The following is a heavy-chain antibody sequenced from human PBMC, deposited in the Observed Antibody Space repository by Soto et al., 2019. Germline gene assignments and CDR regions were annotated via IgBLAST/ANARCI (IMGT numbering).Heavy chain of an antibody. D-gene: IGHD6-19*01. J-gene: IGHJ6*02. CDR2: IVPIFGTT. V-gene: IGHV1-69*12. CDR3: ARVEAVAGLYNSHGLDV. Sequence: QVQLVQSGAEVKKPGSSVKVSCKVSGGTFSNYAIDWVRLAPGHGLEWMGGIVPIFGTTYYTQKFQGRATIIADDSTTTAYLEMSSLRSEDTAIYCCARVEAVAGLYNSHGLDVWGQGTAVTVSS. CDR1: GGTFSNYA.